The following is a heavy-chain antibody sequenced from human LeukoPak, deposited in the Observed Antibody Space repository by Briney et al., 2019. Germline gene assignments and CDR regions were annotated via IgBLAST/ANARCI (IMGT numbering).Heavy chain of an antibody. D-gene: IGHD6-19*01. CDR1: GYTFTSYG. Sequence: ASVKVSCRASGYTFTSYGISWVRQAPGQGLEWMGWISAYNGNTNYAQKLQGRVTMTTDTSTSTAYMELRSLTSDDTAVYYCARVKAAGIAVAANWFDPWGQGTLVTVSS. CDR2: ISAYNGNT. J-gene: IGHJ5*02. V-gene: IGHV1-18*01. CDR3: ARVKAAGIAVAANWFDP.